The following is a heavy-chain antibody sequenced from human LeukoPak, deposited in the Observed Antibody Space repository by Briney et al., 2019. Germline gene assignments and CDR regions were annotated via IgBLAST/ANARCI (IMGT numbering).Heavy chain of an antibody. CDR2: ISSCGNSI. V-gene: IGHV3-48*03. D-gene: IGHD3-22*01. CDR3: ARSTDYYDTSGYLTYYFDY. J-gene: IGHJ4*02. CDR1: GFIFSSYD. Sequence: PGGSLRLSCAASGFIFSSYDMNWVRQAPGKGLVWVSYISSCGNSIYYADSVKGRFTISRDNAKNSLYLQMNSLRAEDTAVYYCARSTDYYDTSGYLTYYFDYRGQGTLVTVSS.